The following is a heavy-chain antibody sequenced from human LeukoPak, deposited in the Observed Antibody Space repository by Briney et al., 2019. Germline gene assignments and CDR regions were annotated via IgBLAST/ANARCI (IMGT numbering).Heavy chain of an antibody. Sequence: PSETLSLTCTLSGGSISSYYWSWIRQPAGKGLEWIGRIYTSGSTNYNPSLKSRVAMSVDTSKNQFSLKLSSVTAADTAVYYCASQAWAGSYYYYMDVCGKGTTVTVSS. D-gene: IGHD3-16*01. CDR3: ASQAWAGSYYYYMDV. CDR2: IYTSGST. J-gene: IGHJ6*03. CDR1: GGSISSYY. V-gene: IGHV4-4*07.